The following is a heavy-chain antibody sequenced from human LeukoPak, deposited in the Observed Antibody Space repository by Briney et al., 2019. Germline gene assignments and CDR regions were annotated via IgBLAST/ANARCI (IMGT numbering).Heavy chain of an antibody. CDR2: IIPILGIA. CDR1: GYTFTGYY. CDR3: ASEEKRSFDY. V-gene: IGHV1-69*04. J-gene: IGHJ4*02. D-gene: IGHD5-24*01. Sequence: GASVKVSCKASGYTFTGYYMHWVRQAPGQGLEWMGRIIPILGIANYAQKFQGRVTITADKSTSTAYMELSSLRSEDTAVYYCASEEKRSFDYWGQGTLVTVSS.